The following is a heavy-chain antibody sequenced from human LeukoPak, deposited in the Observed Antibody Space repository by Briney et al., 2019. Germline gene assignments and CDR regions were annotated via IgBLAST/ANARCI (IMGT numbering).Heavy chain of an antibody. J-gene: IGHJ5*02. Sequence: GGSLRLSCAASGFTLSTYSTNWARQAPGKGLEWVSSISGSSSYIYYADSVKGRFTISRDSAQNSLYLQMNSLRAEDTAVYYCARGQSYGWFDPWGQGTLVTVSS. D-gene: IGHD5-18*01. CDR3: ARGQSYGWFDP. CDR2: ISGSSSYI. CDR1: GFTLSTYS. V-gene: IGHV3-21*01.